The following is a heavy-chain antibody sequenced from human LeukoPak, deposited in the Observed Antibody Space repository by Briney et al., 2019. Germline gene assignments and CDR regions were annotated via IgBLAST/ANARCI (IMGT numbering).Heavy chain of an antibody. CDR2: IYPGDSDT. D-gene: IGHD6-19*01. Sequence: GASLKISCKGSGYSFTSYWLGWVRPMPGKGLEWRGIIYPGDSDTRYSPSFQGQVTISADKSISTAYLQWSSLKASDTAMYYCARHSGSGSSKGYYYYGMDVWGQGTTVTVSS. V-gene: IGHV5-51*01. CDR1: GYSFTSYW. J-gene: IGHJ6*02. CDR3: ARHSGSGSSKGYYYYGMDV.